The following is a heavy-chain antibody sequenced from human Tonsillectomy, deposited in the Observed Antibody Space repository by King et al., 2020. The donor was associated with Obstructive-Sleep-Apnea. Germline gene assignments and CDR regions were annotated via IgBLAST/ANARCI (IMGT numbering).Heavy chain of an antibody. Sequence: VQSGGSLRLSCAASGFTFSKFAISWVRQAPGRGLEWVSAISDSTAGTGSYYADSLKGRFTLSRDNSKNTLYLHMNSLRADDTALYYCAKDMGGGPAANFDYWGQGTLVTVSS. D-gene: IGHD2-2*01. J-gene: IGHJ4*02. CDR2: ISDSTAGTGS. V-gene: IGHV3-23*01. CDR1: GFTFSKFA. CDR3: AKDMGGGPAANFDY.